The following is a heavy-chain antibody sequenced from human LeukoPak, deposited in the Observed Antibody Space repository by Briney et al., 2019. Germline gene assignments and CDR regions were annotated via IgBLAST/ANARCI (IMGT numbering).Heavy chain of an antibody. D-gene: IGHD3-22*01. CDR1: EYTFTDYY. CDR2: ISAYNGNT. Sequence: GASVKVSCKASEYTFTDYYLHWVRQAPGQGLEWMGWISAYNGNTNYAQKLQGRVTMTTDTSTSTAYMELRSLRSDDTAVYYCARDLTPDYYDSSGYLATFGYWGQGTLVTVSS. CDR3: ARDLTPDYYDSSGYLATFGY. V-gene: IGHV1-18*04. J-gene: IGHJ4*02.